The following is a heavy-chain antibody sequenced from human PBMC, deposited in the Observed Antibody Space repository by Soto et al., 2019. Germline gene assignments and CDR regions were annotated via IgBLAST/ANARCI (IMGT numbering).Heavy chain of an antibody. CDR1: GATFGSYA. Sequence: QVQLVQSGAEVRQPASSVKVSCKTSGATFGSYAITWVRRAPGQGLEWMGGIVPTVDTSTYAQKFQGRVTITADKFTNTVYMELSSLRSDDTAVYYCVRVVAIPGYPDNWGQGTLVTVSS. CDR2: IVPTVDTS. V-gene: IGHV1-69*14. CDR3: VRVVAIPGYPDN. J-gene: IGHJ4*02. D-gene: IGHD5-12*01.